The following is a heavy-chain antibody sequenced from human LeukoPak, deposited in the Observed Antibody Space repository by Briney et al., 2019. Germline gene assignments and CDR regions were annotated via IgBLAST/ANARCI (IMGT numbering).Heavy chain of an antibody. D-gene: IGHD1-26*01. CDR3: ARDSPSGSYDY. Sequence: SETLSLTCTVSGGSISSYYWSWIRQPPGKGLEWLGYIYYSGSTNYNPSLKSRVTISVDTSKNQFSLKLSSMTAADTAVYYCARDSPSGSYDYWGQGTLVTVSS. CDR2: IYYSGST. V-gene: IGHV4-59*01. CDR1: GGSISSYY. J-gene: IGHJ4*02.